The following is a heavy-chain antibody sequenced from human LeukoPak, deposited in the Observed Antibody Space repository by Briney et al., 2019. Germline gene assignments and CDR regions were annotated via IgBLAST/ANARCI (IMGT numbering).Heavy chain of an antibody. CDR1: GFTFSSYA. V-gene: IGHV3-30-3*01. Sequence: GGSLRLSCAASGFTFSSYAMSWVRQAPGKGLEWVAVISYDGSNKYYADSVKGRFTISRDNSKNTLYLQMNSLRAEDTAVYYCVRASRGYSYGSGYWGQGTLVTVSS. CDR3: VRASRGYSYGSGY. D-gene: IGHD5-18*01. CDR2: ISYDGSNK. J-gene: IGHJ4*02.